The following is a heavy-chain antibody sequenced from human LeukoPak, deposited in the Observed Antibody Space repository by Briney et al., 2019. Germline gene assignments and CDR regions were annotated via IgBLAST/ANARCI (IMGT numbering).Heavy chain of an antibody. V-gene: IGHV3-30*03. CDR2: ISYDGSNK. CDR3: ATSNLVWGNYY. CDR1: GFTFSSYG. J-gene: IGHJ4*02. D-gene: IGHD3-16*01. Sequence: GGSLRLSCAASGFTFSSYGMHWVRQAPGKGLEWVAVISYDGSNKYYADSVKGRFTISRDNSKNTLYLQMNSLRADDTAVYYCATSNLVWGNYYGGQGTLVTVSS.